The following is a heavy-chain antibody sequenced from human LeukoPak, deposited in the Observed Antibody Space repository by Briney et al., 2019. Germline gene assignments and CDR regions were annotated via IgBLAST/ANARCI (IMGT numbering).Heavy chain of an antibody. V-gene: IGHV6-1*01. CDR1: GDSVSSNSAA. D-gene: IGHD2-15*01. CDR3: ARGSVVVAASYYYGMDV. Sequence: SQTLSLTCAISGDSVSSNSAAWNWIRQSPSRGLEWLGRTYYRSKWYNDYAVSVKSRITINPDTSKNQFSLQLNSVTPEDTAVYYCARGSVVVAASYYYGMDVWGQGTTVTVSS. CDR2: TYYRSKWYN. J-gene: IGHJ6*02.